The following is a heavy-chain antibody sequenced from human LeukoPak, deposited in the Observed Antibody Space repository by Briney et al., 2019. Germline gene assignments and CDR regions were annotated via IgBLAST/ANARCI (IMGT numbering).Heavy chain of an antibody. CDR2: TRNKANSYTT. CDR3: ARVSWDNWNVAFDI. D-gene: IGHD1-1*01. V-gene: IGHV3-72*01. CDR1: GFTFSDHY. J-gene: IGHJ3*02. Sequence: GGSLRLSCAASGFTFSDHYMDWVRQAPGKGLEWVGRTRNKANSYTTEYAASVKGRFTISRDNSKNSLYLQMNSLKTEDTAVYYCARVSWDNWNVAFDIWGQGTMVTVSS.